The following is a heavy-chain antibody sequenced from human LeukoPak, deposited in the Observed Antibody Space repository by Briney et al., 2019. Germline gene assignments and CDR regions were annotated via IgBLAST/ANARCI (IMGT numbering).Heavy chain of an antibody. CDR2: INPNSGGT. J-gene: IGHJ6*03. Sequence: ASVKVSCKASGYTFTGYYMHWVRQAPGQGLEWMGWINPNSGGTNYAQKFQGRVTMTRDTSISTAYMELSRLRSDDTAVYYCARDHGAEFPWDYYMDVWGKGTTVTVSS. CDR3: ARDHGAEFPWDYYMDV. D-gene: IGHD1-14*01. V-gene: IGHV1-2*02. CDR1: GYTFTGYY.